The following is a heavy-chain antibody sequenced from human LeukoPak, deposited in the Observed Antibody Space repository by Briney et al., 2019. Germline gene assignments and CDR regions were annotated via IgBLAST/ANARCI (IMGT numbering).Heavy chain of an antibody. Sequence: SETLSLTCAVYGGSFSGYYRSWIRQPPGKGLEWIGEINHSGSTNYNPSLKSRVTISVDTSKNQFSLKLSSVTAADTAVYYCASRRYCSGGSCYKMDYWGQGTLVTVSS. CDR1: GGSFSGYY. CDR2: INHSGST. J-gene: IGHJ4*02. D-gene: IGHD2-15*01. CDR3: ASRRYCSGGSCYKMDY. V-gene: IGHV4-34*01.